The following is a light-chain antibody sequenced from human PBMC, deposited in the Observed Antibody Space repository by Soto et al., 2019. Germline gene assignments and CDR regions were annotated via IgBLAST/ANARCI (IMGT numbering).Light chain of an antibody. CDR3: QQNNNWPT. CDR1: QRVSSSS. J-gene: IGKJ5*01. CDR2: GVS. V-gene: IGKV3D-20*02. Sequence: IVLTRSPATLSWSPWEVATGSCRASQRVSSSSLAWYQHKPGQPPRLLIFGVSSRATDIPDRFSGSGSGRDFTLTISRLETEDFAVYFCQQNNNWPTFGQGTRLEIK.